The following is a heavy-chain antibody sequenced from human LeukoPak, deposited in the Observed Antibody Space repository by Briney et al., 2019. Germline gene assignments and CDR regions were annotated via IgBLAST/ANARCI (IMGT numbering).Heavy chain of an antibody. J-gene: IGHJ4*02. CDR2: INPNSGGT. V-gene: IGHV1-2*02. D-gene: IGHD1-26*01. CDR1: GYTFTGCY. Sequence: ASVKVSCKASGYTFTGCYMHWVRQAPGQGLEWMGWINPNSGGTNYAQKFQGRVTMTRDTSISTAYMELSRLRSDDTAVYYCARGGYSGSYTDFDYWGQGTLVTVSS. CDR3: ARGGYSGSYTDFDY.